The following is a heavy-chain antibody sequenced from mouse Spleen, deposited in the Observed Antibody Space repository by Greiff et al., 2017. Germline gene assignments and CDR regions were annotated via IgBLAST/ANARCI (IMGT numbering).Heavy chain of an antibody. CDR2: ILPGSGST. J-gene: IGHJ4*01. D-gene: IGHD1-1*01. CDR1: GYTFTGYW. V-gene: IGHV1-9*01. CDR3: ARYKDYYGSSPDAMDY. Sequence: QVQLKQSGAELMKPGASVKLSCKATGYTFTGYWIEWVKQRPGHGLEWIGEILPGSGSTNYNEKFKGKATFTADTSSNTAYMQLSSLTTEDSAIYYCARYKDYYGSSPDAMDYWGQGTSVTVSS.